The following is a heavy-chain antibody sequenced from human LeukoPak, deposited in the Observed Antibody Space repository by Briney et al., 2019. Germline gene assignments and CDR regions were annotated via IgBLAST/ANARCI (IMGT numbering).Heavy chain of an antibody. Sequence: GGSLRLSCAASGFTFSSYGMRWVRQAPGKGLEWVAVISYDGSNKYYADSVKGRFTISRDNSKNTLYLQMNSLRAEDTAVYYCAKSRDGYHHGLLWGQGTLVTVSS. CDR2: ISYDGSNK. CDR3: AKSRDGYHHGLL. D-gene: IGHD5-24*01. J-gene: IGHJ1*01. CDR1: GFTFSSYG. V-gene: IGHV3-30*18.